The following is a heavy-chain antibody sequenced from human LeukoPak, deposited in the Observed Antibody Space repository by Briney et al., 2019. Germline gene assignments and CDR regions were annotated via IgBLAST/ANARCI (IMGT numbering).Heavy chain of an antibody. CDR2: ISSRSSYI. V-gene: IGHV3-21*01. Sequence: GGSLRLSCAASGFTFSNYSMNWARQAPGKGLEWVSSISSRSSYIYYADSVKGRFTISRDNAKNSLYLQMNSLRAEDTAVYYCARGGYGYNFFGYWGQGTLVTVSS. CDR1: GFTFSNYS. J-gene: IGHJ4*02. CDR3: ARGGYGYNFFGY. D-gene: IGHD5-24*01.